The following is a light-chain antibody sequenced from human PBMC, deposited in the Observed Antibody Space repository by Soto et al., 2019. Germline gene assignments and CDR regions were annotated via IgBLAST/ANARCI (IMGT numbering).Light chain of an antibody. J-gene: IGKJ3*01. CDR3: QRYNSLFSRT. V-gene: IGKV1-5*03. CDR1: QSISSW. CDR2: KAS. Sequence: DIQMTQSPSTLSASVGDRVTITCRASQSISSWLAWYQQKPGKAPKLLIYKASSLESGVPSRFSGSGSGTEFTLTISSLQPDDFATYYCQRYNSLFSRTFGPGTKVDIK.